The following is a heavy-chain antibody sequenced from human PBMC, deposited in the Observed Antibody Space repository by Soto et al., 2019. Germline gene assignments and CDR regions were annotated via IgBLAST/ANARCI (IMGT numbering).Heavy chain of an antibody. CDR3: ARDRERVTVNGGIALGAMQV. CDR1: GFTFHYYW. Sequence: GGSLRLSCAASGFTFHYYWMTWVRQAPGKGLEWVANVKPDGSATFYADSLKGRFTVSRDNANNSVSLQMHSLRADDTAVYYCARDRERVTVNGGIALGAMQVWGHGTTVTVSS. CDR2: VKPDGSAT. D-gene: IGHD3-22*01. V-gene: IGHV3-7*03. J-gene: IGHJ6*02.